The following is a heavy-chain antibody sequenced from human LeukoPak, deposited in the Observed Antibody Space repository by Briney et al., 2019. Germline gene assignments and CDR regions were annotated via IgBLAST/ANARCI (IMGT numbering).Heavy chain of an antibody. D-gene: IGHD1-26*01. Sequence: SETLSLTCTVSGGSVSSGSYYWSWIRQPPGKGLEWIGEIYYNGNTNYNPSLKSRVTISLDKSKNQVSLKLSSMTAADTAVYYCARGGGGYRLDYWGQGTLVTVSS. J-gene: IGHJ4*02. CDR2: IYYNGNT. CDR3: ARGGGGYRLDY. CDR1: GGSVSSGSYY. V-gene: IGHV4-61*01.